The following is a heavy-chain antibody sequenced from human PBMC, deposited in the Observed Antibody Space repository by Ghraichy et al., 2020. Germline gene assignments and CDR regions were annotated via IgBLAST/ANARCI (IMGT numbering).Heavy chain of an antibody. V-gene: IGHV3-48*02. CDR2: ITSSSRFI. CDR1: GFTFSSYS. CDR3: ARGSTVVRYYYDGMDV. D-gene: IGHD4-23*01. J-gene: IGHJ6*02. Sequence: GGSLRLSCVGSGFTFSSYSMNWVRQAPGKGLEWVSYITSSSRFISYADSVKGRFTVSRDNAQNSLYLQMKSLRDEDTAVYYCARGSTVVRYYYDGMDVWGQGTTVTVPS.